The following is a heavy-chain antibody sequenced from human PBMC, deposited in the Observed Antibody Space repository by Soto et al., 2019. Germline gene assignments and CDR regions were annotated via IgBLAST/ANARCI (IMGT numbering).Heavy chain of an antibody. Sequence: EVQLLESGGGLVQPGGSLRLSWAVSGFNFNNFAMIWVRQAPGQGLEWVAGIVGSGGTYHADSVKGRFTISKDVSKSTLFLQTNSLRDGDTSVYYCAKDAVYNDGLWLQDYWGQGTLVTVSS. D-gene: IGHD2-21*01. CDR3: AKDAVYNDGLWLQDY. CDR2: IVGSGGT. J-gene: IGHJ4*02. CDR1: GFNFNNFA. V-gene: IGHV3-23*01.